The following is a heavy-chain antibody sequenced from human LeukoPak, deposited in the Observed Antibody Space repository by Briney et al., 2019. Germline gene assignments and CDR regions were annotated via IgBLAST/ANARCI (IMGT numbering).Heavy chain of an antibody. CDR1: GYPFITYW. V-gene: IGHV5-51*01. CDR2: IYPGDSDT. CDR3: ARPAGYSGKPAAFDV. Sequence: GESLQLSCKGSGYPFITYWIGWVRPMPGKGLEWMGIIYPGDSDTRYSPSFQGQVTISADKSISTAYLQWSSLKASDSAMYFCARPAGYSGKPAAFDVWGQGTLVTVSS. J-gene: IGHJ3*01. D-gene: IGHD4-23*01.